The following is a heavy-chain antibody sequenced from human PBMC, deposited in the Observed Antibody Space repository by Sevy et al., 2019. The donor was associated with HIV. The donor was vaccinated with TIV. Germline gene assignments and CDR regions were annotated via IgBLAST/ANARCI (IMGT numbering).Heavy chain of an antibody. CDR1: GFTFSSYA. CDR3: ARGGSSGWSYVDY. V-gene: IGHV3-30*04. CDR2: ISYDGSNK. J-gene: IGHJ4*02. Sequence: GGSLRLSCAASGFTFSSYAMHWVRQAPGKGLEWVAVISYDGSNKYYADSVKGRFTISRDNSKNTLYLQMNSLRAEDTAVYYCARGGSSGWSYVDYWGQRTLVTVSS. D-gene: IGHD6-19*01.